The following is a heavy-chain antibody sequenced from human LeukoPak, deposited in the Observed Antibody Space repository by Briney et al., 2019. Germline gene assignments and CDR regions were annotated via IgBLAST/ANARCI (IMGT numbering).Heavy chain of an antibody. CDR1: GLTFSSYW. CDR2: INQDGSEK. CDR3: ASCGYRYGQYYYYMDV. Sequence: GGSLRLSCAASGLTFSSYWMSWVRQAPGKGLEGVGNINQDGSEKYYVDSVKGRFTISRDNAKKSLYLQMNSLRAEDTALYYCASCGYRYGQYYYYMDVWGKGTTVTVSS. D-gene: IGHD5-18*01. V-gene: IGHV3-7*01. J-gene: IGHJ6*03.